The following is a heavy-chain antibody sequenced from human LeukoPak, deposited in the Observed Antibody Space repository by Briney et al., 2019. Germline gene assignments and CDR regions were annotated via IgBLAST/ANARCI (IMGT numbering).Heavy chain of an antibody. J-gene: IGHJ4*02. V-gene: IGHV3-7*01. Sequence: GGSLRLSCAASGLTFSSYWMNWVRQAPGKGLEWVANIRQDGRDMHYGDSVKGRFTISRDNAKNSLYLQINSLRVEDTALYYCATDGLARGVFDYWGQGTPVTVSS. CDR3: ATDGLARGVFDY. CDR2: IRQDGRDM. D-gene: IGHD3-10*01. CDR1: GLTFSSYW.